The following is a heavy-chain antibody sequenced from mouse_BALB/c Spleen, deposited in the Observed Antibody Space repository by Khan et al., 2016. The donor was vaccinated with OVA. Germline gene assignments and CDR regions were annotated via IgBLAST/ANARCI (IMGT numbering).Heavy chain of an antibody. CDR1: GFTFTDYY. CDR3: AKVDYGYGFAY. D-gene: IGHD1-2*01. Sequence: EVQLQESGGGLVQPGGSLRLSCATSGFTFTDYYMNWVRQPPGKALEWLGFIRKKASGYTTEYSPSVKGRFTISRDNSQSILYLQMNTLRAKDSATYYCAKVDYGYGFAYWGQGTLVTVSA. V-gene: IGHV7-3*02. CDR2: IRKKASGYTT. J-gene: IGHJ3*01.